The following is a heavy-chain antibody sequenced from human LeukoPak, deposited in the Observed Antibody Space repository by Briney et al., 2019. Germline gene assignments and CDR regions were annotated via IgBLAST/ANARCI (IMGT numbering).Heavy chain of an antibody. D-gene: IGHD5-18*01. V-gene: IGHV4-59*01. Sequence: SETLSLTCTVSGGSISSYYWNWIRQTPGKGLGWIGYIYYSGRTNYNPSLKSRVTISVDTSKNQFSLTLSSVTTADTAVYYCARGQKYRNGYTVTELGSGYFAYWGQGTLVTVSS. CDR2: IYYSGRT. J-gene: IGHJ4*02. CDR3: ARGQKYRNGYTVTELGSGYFAY. CDR1: GGSISSYY.